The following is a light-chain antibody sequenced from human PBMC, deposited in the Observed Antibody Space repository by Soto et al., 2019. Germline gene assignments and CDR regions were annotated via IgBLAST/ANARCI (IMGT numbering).Light chain of an antibody. V-gene: IGLV2-14*01. CDR1: SSDVGAYNH. J-gene: IGLJ3*02. CDR2: EVS. CDR3: SSFTISNTWV. Sequence: QSVLTQPASVSGSPGQSITISCTGSSSDVGAYNHVSWHQQHPGKAPKLMIYEVSYRPSGISNRFSGSKSGNTASLTISGLQADDEADYYCSSFTISNTWVFGGGTKLTVL.